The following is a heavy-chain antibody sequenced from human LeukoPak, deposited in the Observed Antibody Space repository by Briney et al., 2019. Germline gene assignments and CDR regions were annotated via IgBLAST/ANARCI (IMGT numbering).Heavy chain of an antibody. J-gene: IGHJ4*02. CDR1: GGSISSYY. CDR3: AREGDSSASDY. CDR2: IYYSGST. V-gene: IGHV4-59*01. D-gene: IGHD3-22*01. Sequence: SETLSLTCTVSGGSISSYYWSWIRRPPGKGLEWVGYIYYSGSTNYNPSLKSRVTISVDTSKNQFSLKLSSVTAADTAVYYCAREGDSSASDYWGQGTLVTVSS.